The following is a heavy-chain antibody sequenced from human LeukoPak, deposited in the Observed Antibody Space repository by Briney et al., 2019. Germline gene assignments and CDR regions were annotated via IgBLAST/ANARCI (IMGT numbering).Heavy chain of an antibody. CDR1: GFTFRGYG. J-gene: IGHJ6*03. D-gene: IGHD4-17*01. V-gene: IGHV3-33*06. CDR2: LWYDGSNE. Sequence: PGGSLRLSCVASGFTFRGYGMHWVRQAPGKGLEWLSLLWYDGSNEYYADSVKGRFTISRDNSKNTLYLQMNSLRAEDTAVYYCAKGMTTGPRSVYHYMDVWGKGPRSPSP. CDR3: AKGMTTGPRSVYHYMDV.